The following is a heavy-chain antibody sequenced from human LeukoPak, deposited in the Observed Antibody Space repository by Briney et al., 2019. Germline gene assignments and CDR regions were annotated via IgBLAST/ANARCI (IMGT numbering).Heavy chain of an antibody. V-gene: IGHV4-59*01. CDR2: IYYSGST. Sequence: SETLSLTCTVSGGSISTYYWSWIRQPPGKGLEWIGYIYYSGSTNYKPSPKSRVTMSVDTSKNQFSLKLSSVTAADTAVYYCAREGVTHNWFDPWGQGTLVTVSS. CDR1: GGSISTYY. J-gene: IGHJ5*02. D-gene: IGHD4-23*01. CDR3: AREGVTHNWFDP.